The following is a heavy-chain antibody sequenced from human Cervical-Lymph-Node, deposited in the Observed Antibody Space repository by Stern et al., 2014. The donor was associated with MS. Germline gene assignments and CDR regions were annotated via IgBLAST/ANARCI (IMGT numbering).Heavy chain of an antibody. J-gene: IGHJ4*02. CDR1: GFTFSSYS. CDR2: ISSGGSYI. Sequence: EVQLVESGGGLVKPGGSLRLSCAASGFTFSSYSMNWVRQAPGKGLEWVASISSGGSYIYYAASQKGRFTISRDNAKNSLYLQMNSLRAEDTAVYYCARGRGGNYRYYFDYWGQGTLVTVSS. V-gene: IGHV3-21*01. D-gene: IGHD4-23*01. CDR3: ARGRGGNYRYYFDY.